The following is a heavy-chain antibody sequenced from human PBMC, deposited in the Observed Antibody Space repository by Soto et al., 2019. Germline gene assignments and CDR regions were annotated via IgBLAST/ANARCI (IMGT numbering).Heavy chain of an antibody. V-gene: IGHV3-30*18. J-gene: IGHJ4*02. CDR1: GFTFSSYG. D-gene: IGHD4-17*01. CDR3: AKDWDWRHDYGDNTLTAFDY. CDR2: ISYDGSNK. Sequence: GGSLRLSXAASGFTFSSYGMHWVRQAPGKGLEWVAVISYDGSNKYYADSVKGRFTISRDNSKNTLYLQTNSLRAEDTAVYYCAKDWDWRHDYGDNTLTAFDYWGQGTLVTVSS.